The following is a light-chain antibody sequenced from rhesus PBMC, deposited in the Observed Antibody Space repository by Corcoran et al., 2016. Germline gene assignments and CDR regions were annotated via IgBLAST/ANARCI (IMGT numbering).Light chain of an antibody. Sequence: DIQMTQSPSSVSASVGDRVTITCRASQGIASNLAWYQQKPGKAPNILVFYATTLQSGVPSSVSGRGSGTEFSLTLSSLQPEDFSTYCCQQYCGLPSFGGGTKVEIK. J-gene: IGKJ4*01. CDR3: QQYCGLPS. CDR1: QGIASN. CDR2: YAT. V-gene: IGKV1-25*01.